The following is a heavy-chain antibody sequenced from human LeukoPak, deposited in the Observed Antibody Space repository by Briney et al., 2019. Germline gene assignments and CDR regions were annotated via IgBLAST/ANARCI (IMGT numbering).Heavy chain of an antibody. CDR2: IYYSGST. D-gene: IGHD6-19*01. V-gene: IGHV4-39*01. CDR1: GGSISRSSYY. CDR3: ARHIGGAVAGMGVDY. J-gene: IGHJ4*02. Sequence: SETLSLTCTVSGGSISRSSYYWGWIRQPPGKGLEWIGSIYYSGSTYYNPSLKSRVTISVDTSKNQFSLKLSSVTAADTAVYYCARHIGGAVAGMGVDYWGQGTLVTVSS.